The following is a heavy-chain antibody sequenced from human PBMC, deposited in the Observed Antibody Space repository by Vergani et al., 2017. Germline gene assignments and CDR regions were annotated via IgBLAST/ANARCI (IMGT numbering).Heavy chain of an antibody. Sequence: EVQLVQSGAEVKKPGESLKIPCQLSGYSFTNYWIGWVRQMPGKGLEWMGIIHPADSDTRYSPSFQGQVTIAVDKSISTAYLQRSSLRASDSAMYYCARLYGRDSSGSKYFDYWGQGTLGTVSS. CDR2: IHPADSDT. CDR3: ARLYGRDSSGSKYFDY. J-gene: IGHJ4*01. V-gene: IGHV5-51*01. D-gene: IGHD3-22*01. CDR1: GYSFTNYW.